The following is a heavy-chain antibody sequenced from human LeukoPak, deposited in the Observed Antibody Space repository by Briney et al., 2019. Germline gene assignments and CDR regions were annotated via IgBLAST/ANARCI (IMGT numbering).Heavy chain of an antibody. Sequence: PSETLSLTCTVSGYSISSGYYWGWIRQPPGKGLEWIGSIYESGSTYYNPSLKSRVTISVDTSKNQFSLKLSSVTAADTAVYYCARDVITIFGVVNPYYFDYWGQGTLVTVSS. J-gene: IGHJ4*02. CDR1: GYSISSGYY. D-gene: IGHD3-3*01. CDR3: ARDVITIFGVVNPYYFDY. V-gene: IGHV4-38-2*02. CDR2: IYESGST.